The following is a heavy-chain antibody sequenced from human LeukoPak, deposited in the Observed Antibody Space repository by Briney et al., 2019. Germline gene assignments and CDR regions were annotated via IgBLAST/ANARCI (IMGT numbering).Heavy chain of an antibody. Sequence: GSLRLSCGATGLTFGSYSMNWVREALRKGLEWVSYISSSGNTIDYADSVKGRFTISRDNAKNSPYLQMVSLRAEDTAVYYCARLRRYSYGYGDYWGQGTLVTVSS. V-gene: IGHV3-48*04. CDR1: GLTFGSYS. CDR3: ARLRRYSYGYGDY. J-gene: IGHJ4*02. CDR2: ISSSGNTI. D-gene: IGHD5-18*01.